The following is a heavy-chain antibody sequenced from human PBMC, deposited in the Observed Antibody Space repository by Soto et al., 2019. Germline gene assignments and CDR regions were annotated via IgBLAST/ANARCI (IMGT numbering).Heavy chain of an antibody. V-gene: IGHV1-18*01. CDR2: ISVYDGNT. J-gene: IGHJ4*02. D-gene: IGHD7-27*01. CDR3: ASALGIGDY. Sequence: GPGAKKPGASVKVSCKASGYTFTSYDINWVRQDPGQGLEWMGWISVYDGNTNYAQKLQDRVTMTTDTSTSTAYMELRSLRSDDTAVYYCASALGIGDYWGQGTQFTVSS. CDR1: GYTFTSYD.